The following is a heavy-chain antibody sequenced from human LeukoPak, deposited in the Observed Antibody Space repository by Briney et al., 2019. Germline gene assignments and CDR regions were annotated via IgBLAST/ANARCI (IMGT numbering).Heavy chain of an antibody. J-gene: IGHJ5*02. CDR1: GXTFSIYE. CDR3: ARGRWFDP. V-gene: IGHV3-48*03. CDR2: ISGSGSTI. Sequence: GGSLRLSCAASGXTFSIYEMNWVRQAPGKGLEWVSFISGSGSTIHFADSVKGRFTISRDNAKNSLYLQMNSLRGEDTAVYYCARGRWFDPWGQGTLVTVSS.